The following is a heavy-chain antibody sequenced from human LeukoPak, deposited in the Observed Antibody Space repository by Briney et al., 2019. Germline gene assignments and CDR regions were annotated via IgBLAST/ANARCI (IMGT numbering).Heavy chain of an antibody. V-gene: IGHV3-21*01. J-gene: IGHJ4*02. Sequence: GGTLRLSCAASGFIFSNHGMNWVRQAPGTGLEWVSGITGDAGRTYYADSVKGRFTISRDNAKNSLYLQMNSLRAEDTAVYYCARGAPYYDSSGYYLPDYFDYWGQGTLVTVSS. D-gene: IGHD3-22*01. CDR1: GFIFSNHG. CDR2: ITGDAGRT. CDR3: ARGAPYYDSSGYYLPDYFDY.